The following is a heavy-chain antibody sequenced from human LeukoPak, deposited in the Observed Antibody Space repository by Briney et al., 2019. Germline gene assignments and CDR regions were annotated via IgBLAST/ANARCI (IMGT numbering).Heavy chain of an antibody. CDR3: AADDSSGYYVFDY. D-gene: IGHD3-22*01. Sequence: SETLSLTCAVYGGSFSGHYWSWIRQPPGKGLEWIGEINHSGSTNYNPSLESRVTISVDTSKNHFSLKLSSVTAADTAVYYCAADDSSGYYVFDYWGQGTLVTVSS. V-gene: IGHV4-34*01. CDR1: GGSFSGHY. CDR2: INHSGST. J-gene: IGHJ4*02.